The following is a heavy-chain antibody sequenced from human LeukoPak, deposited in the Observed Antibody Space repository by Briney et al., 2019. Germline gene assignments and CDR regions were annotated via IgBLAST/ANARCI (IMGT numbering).Heavy chain of an antibody. CDR3: ATGGRDGYNFDY. J-gene: IGHJ4*02. CDR2: ISGDGGST. Sequence: GGSLRLSCAASGFTFDDYAMHWVRQAPGKGLERVSLISGDGGSTYYADSVKGRFTISRDNSKNSLYLQMNSLRTEDTALYYCATGGRDGYNFDYWGQGTLVTVSS. V-gene: IGHV3-43*02. D-gene: IGHD5-24*01. CDR1: GFTFDDYA.